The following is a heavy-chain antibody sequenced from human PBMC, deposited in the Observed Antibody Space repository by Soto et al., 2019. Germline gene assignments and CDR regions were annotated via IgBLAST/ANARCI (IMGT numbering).Heavy chain of an antibody. CDR3: ARHGVDYGDYASYYYYGMDV. Sequence: PSETLSLTCTVSGGSISSSTYYWGWIRQPPGKGLEWIGFIYYSGSAYYNPSLKSRVTISIDTSKNQFSLKLTSVTAADTAVFYCARHGVDYGDYASYYYYGMDVWGRGTTVTVSS. CDR1: GGSISSSTYY. V-gene: IGHV4-39*01. CDR2: IYYSGSA. J-gene: IGHJ6*02. D-gene: IGHD4-17*01.